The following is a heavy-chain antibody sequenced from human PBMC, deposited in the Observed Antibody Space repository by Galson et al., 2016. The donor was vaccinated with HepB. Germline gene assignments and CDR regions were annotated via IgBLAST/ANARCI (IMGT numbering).Heavy chain of an antibody. CDR2: VYGSDAE. Sequence: PALVKPTQTLTLSCAFSGFSLTTDEVGVGWIRQPPGKALEWLGIVYGSDAERYNPSLKSRITITKDTSKHQVVLTMTNMAPVDTGTYYCAHIGRYSSGHYYFDFWGQGTLVTVSS. CDR3: AHIGRYSSGHYYFDF. CDR1: GFSLTTDEVG. J-gene: IGHJ4*02. V-gene: IGHV2-5*01. D-gene: IGHD2-15*01.